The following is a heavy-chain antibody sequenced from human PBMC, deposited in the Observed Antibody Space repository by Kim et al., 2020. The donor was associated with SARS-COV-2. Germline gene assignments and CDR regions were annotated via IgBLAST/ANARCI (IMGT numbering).Heavy chain of an antibody. CDR3: ARGRRIVGAPRYFQH. J-gene: IGHJ1*01. Sequence: SETLSLTCAVYGGSFSGYYWSWIRQPPGKGLEWIGEINHSGSTNYNPSLKSRVTISVDTSKNQFSLKLSSVTAADTAVYYCARGRRIVGAPRYFQHWGQG. CDR2: INHSGST. CDR1: GGSFSGYY. V-gene: IGHV4-34*01. D-gene: IGHD1-26*01.